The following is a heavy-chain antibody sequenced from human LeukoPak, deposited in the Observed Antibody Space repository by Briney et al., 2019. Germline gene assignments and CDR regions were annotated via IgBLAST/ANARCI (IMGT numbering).Heavy chain of an antibody. CDR1: GYTFTGYY. Sequence: GASVKVSCKASGYTFTGYYMHWVRQAPGQGLEWMGWINPNSGGTNYAQKFQGRVTMTRDTSISTAYMELSRLRSDDTAVYYCARRFHCSGGSCYSGWGYYYYTDVWGKGTTVTISS. V-gene: IGHV1-2*02. D-gene: IGHD2-15*01. CDR3: ARRFHCSGGSCYSGWGYYYYTDV. J-gene: IGHJ6*03. CDR2: INPNSGGT.